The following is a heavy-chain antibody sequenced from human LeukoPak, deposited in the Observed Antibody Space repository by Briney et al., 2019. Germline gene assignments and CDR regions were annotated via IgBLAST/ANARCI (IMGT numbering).Heavy chain of an antibody. CDR2: IWYDGSNK. CDR3: ARDGTVTAGPFDP. Sequence: PGGSLRLSCAAPGITFSSFGMHWLRQAPGKGLEGVAFIWYDGSNKYYADSVEGRFTISRDNSKNTLYLQMNSLRVEDTAVYYCARDGTVTAGPFDPWGRGTLVTVSS. D-gene: IGHD4-11*01. CDR1: GITFSSFG. J-gene: IGHJ5*02. V-gene: IGHV3-33*01.